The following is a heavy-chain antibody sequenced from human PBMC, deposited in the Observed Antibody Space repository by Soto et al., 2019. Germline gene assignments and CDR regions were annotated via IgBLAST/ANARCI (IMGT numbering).Heavy chain of an antibody. CDR1: GGSISSYY. CDR2: IYYSGST. J-gene: IGHJ4*02. V-gene: IGHV4-59*01. Sequence: QVQLQESGPGLVKPSETLSLTCTVSGGSISSYYWSWIRQPPGKGLEWIGYIYYSGSTNYNPSLKSRVTISVDTSKNQFSLNLSSVTAADTAVYYCARTLYSYGPRFDYWGQGTLVTVSS. D-gene: IGHD5-18*01. CDR3: ARTLYSYGPRFDY.